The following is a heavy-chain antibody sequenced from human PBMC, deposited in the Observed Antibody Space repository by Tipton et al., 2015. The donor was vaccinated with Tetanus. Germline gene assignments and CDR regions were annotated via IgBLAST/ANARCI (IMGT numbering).Heavy chain of an antibody. V-gene: IGHV5-51*01. CDR2: IYPGDSDT. CDR3: ARRLGPYTGDQIWHFDL. D-gene: IGHD7-27*01. Sequence: VQLVQSGAEVKQPGESLKISCKGSGYMFSSHWIGWVRQVPGKGLEWMGIIYPGDSDTRYSPSFQGQVTISADKSISTAYLQWSSLQASDTAMYYCARRLGPYTGDQIWHFDLWGRGTLVTVSS. J-gene: IGHJ2*01. CDR1: GYMFSSHW.